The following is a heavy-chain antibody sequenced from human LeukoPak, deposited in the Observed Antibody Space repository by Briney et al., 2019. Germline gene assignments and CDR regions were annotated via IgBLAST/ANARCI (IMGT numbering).Heavy chain of an antibody. CDR3: ARTPIAAAGYRWFDP. V-gene: IGHV4-4*02. CDR2: IYHSGST. D-gene: IGHD6-13*01. J-gene: IGHJ5*02. Sequence: SETLSLTCAVSGGSISSSNWWSWVRQPPGKGLEWIGEIYHSGSTNYNPSLKSRVTVSVDKSKNQFSLKLSSVTAADTAVYYCARTPIAAAGYRWFDPWGQGTLVTVSS. CDR1: GGSISSSNW.